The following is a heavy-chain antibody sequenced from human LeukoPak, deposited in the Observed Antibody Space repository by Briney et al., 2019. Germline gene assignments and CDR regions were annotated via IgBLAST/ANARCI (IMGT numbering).Heavy chain of an antibody. CDR1: GGSISSGSYY. Sequence: PSQTLSLTCTVSGGSISSGSYYWSWIRQPAGKGLEWIGRIYTSGSTNYNPSLKSRVTISVDTSKNQFSLRLSSVTAADTAVYYCAREGYGVYYYYYMDDWGKGTTVTVSS. CDR2: IYTSGST. J-gene: IGHJ6*03. V-gene: IGHV4-61*02. CDR3: AREGYGVYYYYYMDD. D-gene: IGHD4-17*01.